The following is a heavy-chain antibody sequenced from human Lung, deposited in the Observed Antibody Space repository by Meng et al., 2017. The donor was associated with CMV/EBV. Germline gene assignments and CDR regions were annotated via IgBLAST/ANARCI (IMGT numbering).Heavy chain of an antibody. CDR2: ISYDGSNR. Sequence: FTFRSDAMNWVRKAPGKGLEWVAVISYDGSNRYYADSVKGRFTISRDNSKNTLYLQMNSLRAEDTAVYYCARAASSIAARTRVDWFDPWGQGTLVTVSS. CDR3: ARAASSIAARTRVDWFDP. CDR1: FTFRSDA. D-gene: IGHD6-6*01. J-gene: IGHJ5*02. V-gene: IGHV3-30-3*01.